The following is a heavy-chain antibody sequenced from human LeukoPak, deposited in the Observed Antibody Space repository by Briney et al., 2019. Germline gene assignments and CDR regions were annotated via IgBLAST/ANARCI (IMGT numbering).Heavy chain of an antibody. CDR2: MYTSGST. Sequence: TLSLTCTVSGGSISSGSYYWSWIRQPAGKGLEWIGRMYTSGSTNYNPSLKSRVTISVDTSKNQFSLKLSSVTAADTAVYYCARQRPQTYYYGSGSYYKYYFDYWGQGTLVTVSS. CDR1: GGSISSGSYY. V-gene: IGHV4-61*02. J-gene: IGHJ4*02. CDR3: ARQRPQTYYYGSGSYYKYYFDY. D-gene: IGHD3-10*01.